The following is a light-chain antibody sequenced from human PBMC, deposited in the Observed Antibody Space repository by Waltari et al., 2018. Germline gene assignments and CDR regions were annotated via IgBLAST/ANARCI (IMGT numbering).Light chain of an antibody. CDR1: QSLIRY. J-gene: IGKJ4*01. CDR2: YAS. V-gene: IGKV3-11*01. Sequence: EIVLTQSPATLSLSPGGRATLSCRASQSLIRYLAWYQQKPGQAPRLLIYYASNRATGIPARFSGSGSGTDFTLTINSLEPEDFAVYYCQQRYNWPVTFGGGTRVEIK. CDR3: QQRYNWPVT.